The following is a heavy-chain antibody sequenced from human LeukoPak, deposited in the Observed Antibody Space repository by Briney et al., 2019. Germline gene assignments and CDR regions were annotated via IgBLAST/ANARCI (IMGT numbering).Heavy chain of an antibody. CDR2: IYYSGST. CDR1: GGPISSHY. Sequence: PSETLSPTCTVSGGPISSHYWSWIRQPPGKGLEWIGYIYYSGSTNYNPSLKSRVTISVDTSKNQFSLKLSSVTAADTAVYYCARLYSGGPVGWFDPWGQGTLVTVSS. D-gene: IGHD1-26*01. J-gene: IGHJ5*02. CDR3: ARLYSGGPVGWFDP. V-gene: IGHV4-59*11.